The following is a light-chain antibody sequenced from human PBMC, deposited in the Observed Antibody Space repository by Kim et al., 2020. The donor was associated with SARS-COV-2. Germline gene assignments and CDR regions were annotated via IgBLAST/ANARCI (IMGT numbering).Light chain of an antibody. Sequence: ASVGDRVTITCRASQDIRNDLGGYQQNPGRAHKRLIYGASSLQSGVPSRFSGSGSGTEFTLTISSLQPEDFATYFCLQHNTYPITFGQGTRLEIK. V-gene: IGKV1-17*01. CDR3: LQHNTYPIT. CDR1: QDIRND. CDR2: GAS. J-gene: IGKJ5*01.